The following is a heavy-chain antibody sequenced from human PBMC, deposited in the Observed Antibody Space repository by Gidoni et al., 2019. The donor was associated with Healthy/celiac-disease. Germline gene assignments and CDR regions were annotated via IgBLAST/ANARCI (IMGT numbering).Heavy chain of an antibody. CDR1: VGSISSGGYY. D-gene: IGHD3-9*01. J-gene: IGHJ4*02. V-gene: IGHV4-31*03. CDR3: ARTDILTGYAIDY. CDR2: IYYSGST. Sequence: QVQLQESGPGLVKPSQTLSLTCTVSVGSISSGGYYWSWIRQHPGKGLEWIGYIYYSGSTYYNPSLKSRVTISVDTSKNQFSLKLSSVTAADTAVYYCARTDILTGYAIDYWGQGTLVTVSS.